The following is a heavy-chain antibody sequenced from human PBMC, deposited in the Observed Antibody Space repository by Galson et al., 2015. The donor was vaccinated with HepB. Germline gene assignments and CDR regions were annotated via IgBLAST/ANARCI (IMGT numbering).Heavy chain of an antibody. J-gene: IGHJ4*02. Sequence: SLRLSCAASGFTFSTYAIHWVRQAPGKGLEWVAVISNDGINKYYADFVKGRFTISRGNSVDTLYLQMNSLRTEDTAVYYCARGAFCGGDCYSNYFDYWGQGTLVTVSS. CDR2: ISNDGINK. CDR1: GFTFSTYA. CDR3: ARGAFCGGDCYSNYFDY. D-gene: IGHD2-21*02. V-gene: IGHV3-30-3*01.